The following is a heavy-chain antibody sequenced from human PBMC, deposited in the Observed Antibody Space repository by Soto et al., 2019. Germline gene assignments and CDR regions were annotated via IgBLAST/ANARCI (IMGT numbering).Heavy chain of an antibody. V-gene: IGHV4-39*01. CDR3: ASHDFAVAGTRRDY. CDR2: IYYSGST. CDR1: GGSISRSRYY. J-gene: IGHJ4*02. D-gene: IGHD6-19*01. Sequence: SETLSLTCTVSGGSISRSRYYWGWFRQPPGKGLEWIGNIYYSGSTYYNPSLKSRVTISVDTSKNQFSLKLSSVTAADTAVYYCASHDFAVAGTRRDYWGQGTLVTVSS.